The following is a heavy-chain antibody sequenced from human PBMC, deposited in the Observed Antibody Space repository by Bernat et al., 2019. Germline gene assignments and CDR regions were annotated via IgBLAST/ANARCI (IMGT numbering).Heavy chain of an antibody. CDR1: GFTFSSYW. D-gene: IGHD1-26*01. CDR2: INSDGSST. J-gene: IGHJ4*02. Sequence: EVQLVESGGGLVQPGGSLRLSCAAPGFTFSSYWMHWVRQAPGKGLVWVSRINSDGSSTSYADSVKGRFTISRDNAKNTLYLQMNSLRAEDTAVYYCARVLRGAREFDYWGQGTLVTVSS. V-gene: IGHV3-74*01. CDR3: ARVLRGAREFDY.